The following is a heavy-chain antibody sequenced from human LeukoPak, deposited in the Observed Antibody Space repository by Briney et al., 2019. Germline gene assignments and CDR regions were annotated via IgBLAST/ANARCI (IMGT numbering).Heavy chain of an antibody. Sequence: GGSLRLSCAASGFTFSSYEMNWVRQAPGKGLEWVSYISSSGSTTYYADSVKGRFTISRDNAKNSLYLQMNSLRAEDTAVYYCAREGLGIVVVPAVTHDAFDIWGQGTMVTVSS. CDR1: GFTFSSYE. CDR3: AREGLGIVVVPAVTHDAFDI. J-gene: IGHJ3*02. CDR2: ISSSGSTT. V-gene: IGHV3-48*03. D-gene: IGHD2-2*03.